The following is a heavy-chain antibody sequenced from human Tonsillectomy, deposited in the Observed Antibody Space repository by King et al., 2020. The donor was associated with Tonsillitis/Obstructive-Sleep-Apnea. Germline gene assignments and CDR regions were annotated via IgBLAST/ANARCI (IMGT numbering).Heavy chain of an antibody. V-gene: IGHV5-51*03. J-gene: IGHJ3*02. CDR3: ARPLTWGQPRGAFDI. D-gene: IGHD7-27*01. CDR2: IYPGDFDT. CDR1: GYSFTNYW. Sequence: VQLVESGAEVKKPGESLKISCKGFGYSFTNYWIAWVRQMPGKGLEWMGIIYPGDFDTRYSPSFQGQVTISADKSISTAYLQWSSLKASDTAMYYCARPLTWGQPRGAFDIWGQGTMVTVSS.